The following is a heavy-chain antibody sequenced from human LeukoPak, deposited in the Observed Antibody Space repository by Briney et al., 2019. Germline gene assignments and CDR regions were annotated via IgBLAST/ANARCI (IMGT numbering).Heavy chain of an antibody. V-gene: IGHV3-11*01. CDR1: GFNFSYYY. J-gene: IGHJ4*02. CDR2: ISSSGSTI. CDR3: ARDRSLTGDYFDY. Sequence: GGSPRLSFAAPGFNFSYYYMRWIRPGPGEGVGGVSYISSSGSTIYYADSVKGRFTISRDNAKNSLYLQMNSLRAEDTAVYYCARDRSLTGDYFDYWGQGTLVTVSS.